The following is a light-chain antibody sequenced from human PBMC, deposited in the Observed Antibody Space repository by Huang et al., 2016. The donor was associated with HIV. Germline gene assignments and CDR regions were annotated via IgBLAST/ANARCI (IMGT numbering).Light chain of an antibody. CDR2: AAS. CDR3: QQYYATPYS. Sequence: DIQMTQSPSSLSASVGDRVTITCRASQDMNKSLAWYQQKPGKAPKLLVYAASRLQSGVPSRFSGSGSGADYTLTISSLQPEDFATYHCQQYYATPYSFGQGTKLEI. V-gene: IGKV1-NL1*01. J-gene: IGKJ2*03. CDR1: QDMNKS.